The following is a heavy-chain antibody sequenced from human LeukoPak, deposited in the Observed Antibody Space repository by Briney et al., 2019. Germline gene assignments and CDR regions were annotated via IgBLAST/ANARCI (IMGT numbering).Heavy chain of an antibody. V-gene: IGHV3-23*01. CDR2: ISGNGGNT. CDR3: AKHYYDSSGRPYYFGN. J-gene: IGHJ4*02. D-gene: IGHD3-22*01. Sequence: GGSLRLSCAASGFTFSSYTMSWVRQAPGKGLEWVSGISGNGGNTYYADSVKGRFTISRDNSKNTLYLQMNSLRAEDTAVYHCAKHYYDSSGRPYYFGNWGQGTLVTVSS. CDR1: GFTFSSYT.